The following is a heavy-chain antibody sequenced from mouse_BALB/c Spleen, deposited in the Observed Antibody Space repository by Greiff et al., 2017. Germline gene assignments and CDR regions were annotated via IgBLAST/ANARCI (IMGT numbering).Heavy chain of an antibody. CDR3: ARGSPSPWFAY. V-gene: IGHV1-26*01. D-gene: IGHD6-1*01. CDR1: GYSFTGYY. CDR2: INPYNGAT. Sequence: EVQLQQSGPELVKPGASVKISCKASGYSFTGYYMHWVKQSHVKSLEWIGRINPYNGATSYNQNFKDKASLTVDKSSSTAYMELHSLTSEDSAVYYCARGSPSPWFAYWGQGTLVTVSA. J-gene: IGHJ3*01.